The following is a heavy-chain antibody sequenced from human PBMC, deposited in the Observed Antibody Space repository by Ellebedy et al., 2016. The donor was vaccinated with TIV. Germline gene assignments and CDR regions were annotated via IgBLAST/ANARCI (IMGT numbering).Heavy chain of an antibody. CDR3: SRQPPLNVMVRGVIYFDS. CDR2: FSYRGYT. D-gene: IGHD3-10*01. V-gene: IGHV4-39*01. CDR1: GDSISSSSYY. J-gene: IGHJ4*02. Sequence: PSETLSLTCTVSGDSISSSSYYWGWVRQPPGKGLEWIGSFSYRGYTYYNPSLKSRATVSGDTSKNQFSLKLTSVTAADTAVYYCSRQPPLNVMVRGVIYFDSWGQGTLVTVSS.